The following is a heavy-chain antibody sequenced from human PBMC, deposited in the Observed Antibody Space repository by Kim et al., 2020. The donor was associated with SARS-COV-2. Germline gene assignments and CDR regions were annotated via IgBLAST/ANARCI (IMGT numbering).Heavy chain of an antibody. CDR2: INHSGST. J-gene: IGHJ4*02. Sequence: SETLSLTCAVYGGSFSGYYWSWIRQPPGKGLEWIGEINHSGSTNYNPSLKSRVTISVDTSKNQFSLKLSSVTAADTAVHYCARMMTTVTTFDYWGQGTL. D-gene: IGHD4-17*01. CDR3: ARMMTTVTTFDY. CDR1: GGSFSGYY. V-gene: IGHV4-34*01.